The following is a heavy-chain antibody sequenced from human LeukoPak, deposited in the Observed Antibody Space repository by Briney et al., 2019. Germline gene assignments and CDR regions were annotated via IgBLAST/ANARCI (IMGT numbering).Heavy chain of an antibody. CDR3: ARQRQPRGHDAFDI. V-gene: IGHV4-59*08. Sequence: SETLSLTCTVSGESMSGFYWNWIRQPPGKGLEWIGYIYYSGSTNYNPSLKSRVTISVDTSKNQFSLKLSSVTAADTAVYYCARQRQPRGHDAFDIWGQGTMVTVSS. CDR1: GESMSGFY. J-gene: IGHJ3*02. D-gene: IGHD6-13*01. CDR2: IYYSGST.